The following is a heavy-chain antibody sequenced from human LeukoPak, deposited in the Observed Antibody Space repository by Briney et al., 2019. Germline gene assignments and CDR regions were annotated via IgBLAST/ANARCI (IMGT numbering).Heavy chain of an antibody. Sequence: PSETLSLTCAVYGGSFSGYYWSWIRQPPGKGLEWIGEINHSGSTNYNPSLKSRVTISVDTSKNQFSLKLSSVTAADTAVYYCARKPNGPCGSTSCSPHDAFDIWGQGTMVTVSS. J-gene: IGHJ3*02. CDR1: GGSFSGYY. CDR3: ARKPNGPCGSTSCSPHDAFDI. D-gene: IGHD2-2*01. V-gene: IGHV4-34*01. CDR2: INHSGST.